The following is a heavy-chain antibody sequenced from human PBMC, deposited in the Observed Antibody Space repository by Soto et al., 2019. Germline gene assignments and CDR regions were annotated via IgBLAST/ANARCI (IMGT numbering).Heavy chain of an antibody. CDR1: GFTFSSYS. V-gene: IGHV3-21*01. J-gene: IGHJ6*02. Sequence: GGSLRLSCAASGFTFSSYSMNWVRQAPGKGLEWVSSISSSSYIYYADSVKGRFTISRDNAKNSLYLQMNSLRAEDTAVYYCARVFDDFWSGYYYYGMDVWGQGTTVTVSS. CDR3: ARVFDDFWSGYYYYGMDV. CDR2: ISSSSYI. D-gene: IGHD3-3*01.